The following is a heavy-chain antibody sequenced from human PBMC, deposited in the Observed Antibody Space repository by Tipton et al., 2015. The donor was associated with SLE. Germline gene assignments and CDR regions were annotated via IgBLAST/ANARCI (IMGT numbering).Heavy chain of an antibody. D-gene: IGHD2-15*01. CDR3: ARDWGYCSGGSCYSYYYYGMDV. V-gene: IGHV3-21*01. CDR2: ISSSSYI. Sequence: SLRLSCAASGFTFSSYSMNWVRQAPGKGLEWVSSISSSSYIYYADSVKGRFTISRDNAKNSLYLQMNSLRAEDTAVYYCARDWGYCSGGSCYSYYYYGMDVWGQGTTVTVSS. CDR1: GFTFSSYS. J-gene: IGHJ6*02.